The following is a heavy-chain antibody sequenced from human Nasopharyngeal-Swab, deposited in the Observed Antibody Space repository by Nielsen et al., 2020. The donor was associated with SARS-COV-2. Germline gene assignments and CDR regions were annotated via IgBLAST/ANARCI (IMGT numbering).Heavy chain of an antibody. V-gene: IGHV3-7*01. J-gene: IGHJ6*02. D-gene: IGHD3-3*01. CDR1: GFTFSSYW. CDR2: IKQDGSEK. CDR3: ARDGNTYYDFWSGYYNYYYYGMDV. Sequence: GESLKLSCAASGFTFSSYWMSWVRQAPGKGLEWVANIKQDGSEKYYVDSVKGRFTISRDNAKNSLYLQMNSLRAEDTAVYYCARDGNTYYDFWSGYYNYYYYGMDVWGQGTTVTVSS.